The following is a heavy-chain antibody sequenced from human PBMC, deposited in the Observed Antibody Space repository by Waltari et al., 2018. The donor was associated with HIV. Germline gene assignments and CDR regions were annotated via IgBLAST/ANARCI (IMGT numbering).Heavy chain of an antibody. V-gene: IGHV3-15*01. D-gene: IGHD3-22*01. CDR1: GITFINAR. CDR2: IKSIPGGGTA. Sequence: EVQLVESGGGLVEPGGSLRLSCAAFGITFINARMGWFRPAPGKGLEWVGRIKSIPGGGTADYAAPVKGIFTISRDDSKNTLYLQMTSLKTEDTAVYYCTGSTAYYYEGDYWGQGTLVTVSS. CDR3: TGSTAYYYEGDY. J-gene: IGHJ4*02.